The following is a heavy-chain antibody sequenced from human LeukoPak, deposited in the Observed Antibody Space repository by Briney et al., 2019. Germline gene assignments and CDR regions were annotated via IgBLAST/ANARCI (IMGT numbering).Heavy chain of an antibody. V-gene: IGHV3-30*18. D-gene: IGHD3-22*01. CDR1: GFTFSSYG. Sequence: GGSLRLSCAASGFTFSSYGMHWVRQAPGKGLEWVAVISYDGSNKYYADSVKGRFTISRDNSKNTLYLQMNSLRAEDTAVYYCAKGGDDSSGYWSPLDYWGQGTLVTVSS. J-gene: IGHJ4*02. CDR3: AKGGDDSSGYWSPLDY. CDR2: ISYDGSNK.